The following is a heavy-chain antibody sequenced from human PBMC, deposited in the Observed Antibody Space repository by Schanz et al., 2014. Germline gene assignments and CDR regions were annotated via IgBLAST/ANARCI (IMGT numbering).Heavy chain of an antibody. V-gene: IGHV1-18*01. J-gene: IGHJ6*02. Sequence: QVQLVQSGSEVKKPGASVKVSCKASGYTFTTYGISWVRQAPGQGLEWMGWISAYNGHTNYAQKLQGRVTMTTDTSTSTAYMELRSLRSDDTAVYYCARDGPYYDFLYGMDVWGQGTTVTVSS. CDR3: ARDGPYYDFLYGMDV. CDR2: ISAYNGHT. D-gene: IGHD3-3*01. CDR1: GYTFTTYG.